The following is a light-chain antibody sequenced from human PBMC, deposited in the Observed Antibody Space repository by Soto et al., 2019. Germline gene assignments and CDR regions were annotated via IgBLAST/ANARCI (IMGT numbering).Light chain of an antibody. Sequence: QSVLTQPASVSGSPGQSITISCTGTSSDVGTYKLVSWYQQHPDKAPKLMIYEDSKRPSGISDRFSGSKSGSTASLTISGLQAEDEADYYCCSYTGSNTWVFGGGTKVTVL. CDR3: CSYTGSNTWV. CDR1: SSDVGTYKL. J-gene: IGLJ3*02. V-gene: IGLV2-23*01. CDR2: EDS.